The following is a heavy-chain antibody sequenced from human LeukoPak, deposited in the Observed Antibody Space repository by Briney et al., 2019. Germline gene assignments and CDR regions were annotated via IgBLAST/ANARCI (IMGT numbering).Heavy chain of an antibody. V-gene: IGHV4-38-2*01. D-gene: IGHD3-3*01. CDR2: IYHSGAT. J-gene: IGHJ4*01. CDR3: ARGGRSIWRYYFEY. CDR1: GYSISSGHH. Sequence: SETLSLTCAVSGYSISSGHHWGWIRQSPGKGVEWIGFIYHSGATYYNPSLKSPVTISVDTSKNQFSLKLSSVTAADTAVYYCARGGRSIWRYYFEYWGHGSLVTVSP.